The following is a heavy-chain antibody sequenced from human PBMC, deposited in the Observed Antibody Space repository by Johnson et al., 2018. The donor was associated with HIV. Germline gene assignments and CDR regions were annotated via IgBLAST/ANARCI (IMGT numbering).Heavy chain of an antibody. V-gene: IGHV3-20*04. J-gene: IGHJ3*02. CDR2: ISWNGGSA. D-gene: IGHD3-22*01. CDR1: GFTFDDYD. CDR3: ARGLGSYSSGYPMLDAFDI. Sequence: VQLVESGGGVVWPGGSLRLSCAASGFTFDDYDMSWVRQAPGKGLEWVAGISWNGGSADYADSVKGRFTTSRDNAKNSLYLQMNSLRAGDTAVYYCARGLGSYSSGYPMLDAFDIWGQGTMVTVSS.